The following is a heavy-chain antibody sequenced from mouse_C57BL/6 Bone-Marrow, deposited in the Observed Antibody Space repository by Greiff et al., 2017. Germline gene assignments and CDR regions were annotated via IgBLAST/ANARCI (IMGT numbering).Heavy chain of an antibody. V-gene: IGHV6-3*01. CDR3: TGEVVTPRFAY. CDR1: GFTFSNYW. CDR2: IRLKSDNYAT. Sequence: EVQVVESGGGLVQPGGSMKLSCVASGFTFSNYWMNWVRQSPEKGLEWVAQIRLKSDNYATHYAESVKGRFTISRDDSKSSVYLQMNNLRAEDTGIYYCTGEVVTPRFAYWGQGTLVTVSA. J-gene: IGHJ3*01. D-gene: IGHD2-2*01.